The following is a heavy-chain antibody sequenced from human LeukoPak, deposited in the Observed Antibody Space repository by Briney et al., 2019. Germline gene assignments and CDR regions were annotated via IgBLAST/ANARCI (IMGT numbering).Heavy chain of an antibody. Sequence: SETLSLTCTVSGGSISSYYWSWIRQPPGKGLEWIGYIYYSGSTNYNPSLKSRVTISVDTSKNQFPLKLSSVTAADTAVYYCARDRKKQWLVRGLLYYYYGMDVWGQGTTVTVSS. CDR1: GGSISSYY. CDR3: ARDRKKQWLVRGLLYYYYGMDV. CDR2: IYYSGST. D-gene: IGHD6-19*01. J-gene: IGHJ6*02. V-gene: IGHV4-59*01.